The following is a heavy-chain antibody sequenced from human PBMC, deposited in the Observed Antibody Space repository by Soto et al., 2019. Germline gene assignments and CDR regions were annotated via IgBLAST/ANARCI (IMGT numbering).Heavy chain of an antibody. J-gene: IGHJ4*02. V-gene: IGHV6-1*01. Sequence: QTLSLTCAISGDTVTSNSAAWNWIRQSPSRGLEWLGRTYYRSKWYNGYAVSVKSRITINPDTSKKQFYLQLNSVTPEDTAVYYCARAKQRIFDYWGQGTLVTVYS. D-gene: IGHD6-25*01. CDR3: ARAKQRIFDY. CDR2: TYYRSKWYN. CDR1: GDTVTSNSAA.